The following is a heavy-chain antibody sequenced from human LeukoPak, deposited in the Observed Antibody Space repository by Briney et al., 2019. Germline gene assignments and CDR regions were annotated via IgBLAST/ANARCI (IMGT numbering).Heavy chain of an antibody. CDR1: GYTLTELS. CDR2: FDPEDGET. CDR3: AHSISGYSSGWGVRYWFDP. V-gene: IGHV1-24*01. J-gene: IGHJ5*02. Sequence: ASVKVSCKVSGYTLTELSMHWVRQAPGKGLEWMGGFDPEDGETIYAQKFQSRLTITKDTSKNQVVLTMTNMDPVDTATYYCAHSISGYSSGWGVRYWFDPWGQGTLVTVSS. D-gene: IGHD6-19*01.